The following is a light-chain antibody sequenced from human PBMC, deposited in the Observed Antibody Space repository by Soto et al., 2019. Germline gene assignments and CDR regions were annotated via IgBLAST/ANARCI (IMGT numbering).Light chain of an antibody. Sequence: QSALTQPRSVSGSPGQSVTISCTGTSSDVGDYNYVSWYQQHPGKAPKVMIYDVSRRPSGVPDRFSGSKSGNTASLTISGLQAEDEADYYCCSYAGSYTFWVFGGGTKLNVL. CDR1: SSDVGDYNY. J-gene: IGLJ3*02. CDR3: CSYAGSYTFWV. CDR2: DVS. V-gene: IGLV2-11*01.